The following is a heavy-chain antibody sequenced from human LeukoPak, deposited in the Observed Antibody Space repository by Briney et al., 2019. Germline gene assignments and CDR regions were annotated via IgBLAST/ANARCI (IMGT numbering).Heavy chain of an antibody. CDR1: GDSVSSNSAA. V-gene: IGHV6-1*01. D-gene: IGHD3-9*01. CDR3: AREWYYDILPGHNWFDP. Sequence: SQTLSLTCAISGDSVSSNSAAWNWIRQSPSRGLEWLGRTYYRSKWYNDYAVSVKSRITINPDTSKNQFSLQLNSVTPEDTAVYYCAREWYYDILPGHNWFDPWGQGTLVTVSS. CDR2: TYYRSKWYN. J-gene: IGHJ5*02.